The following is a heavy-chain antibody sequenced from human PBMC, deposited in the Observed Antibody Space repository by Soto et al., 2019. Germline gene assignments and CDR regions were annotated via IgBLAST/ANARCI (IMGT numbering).Heavy chain of an antibody. CDR3: ASISTSYYYGMDV. D-gene: IGHD2-2*01. V-gene: IGHV4-59*12. CDR2: IFHTGTT. Sequence: PSETLSLTCTVSGGSITNYYYSWIRQPPGKGLEWIGYIFHTGTTSYNPSLKSRVTISVDTSKNQFSLKLSSVTAADTAVYYCASISTSYYYGMDVWGQGTTVTVSS. J-gene: IGHJ6*02. CDR1: GGSITNYY.